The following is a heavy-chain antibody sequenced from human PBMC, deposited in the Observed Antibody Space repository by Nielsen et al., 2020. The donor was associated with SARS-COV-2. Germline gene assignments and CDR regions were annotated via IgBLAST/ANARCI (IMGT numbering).Heavy chain of an antibody. Sequence: GESLKISCAASGFTFSSYGMHWVRQAPGKGLEWVANIKQDGSEKYYVDSVKGRFTISRDNAKNSLYLQMNSLRAEDTAVYYCAKKPYYYGWFDPWGQGTLVTVSS. CDR1: GFTFSSYG. J-gene: IGHJ5*02. CDR2: IKQDGSEK. V-gene: IGHV3-7*01. D-gene: IGHD3-10*01. CDR3: AKKPYYYGWFDP.